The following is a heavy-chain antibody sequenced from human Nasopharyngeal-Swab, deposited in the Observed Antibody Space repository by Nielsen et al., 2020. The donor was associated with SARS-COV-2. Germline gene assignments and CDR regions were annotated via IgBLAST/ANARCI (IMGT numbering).Heavy chain of an antibody. Sequence: GSLRLSCTVSGGSISSSSYYWGWIRQPPGKGLEWIGSIYYSGSTYYNPSLKSRVTISVDTSKNQFSLKLSSVTAADTAVYYCARHRYSSSWSWYFDYWDQGTLVTVSS. CDR1: GGSISSSSYY. CDR2: IYYSGST. CDR3: ARHRYSSSWSWYFDY. D-gene: IGHD6-13*01. V-gene: IGHV4-39*01. J-gene: IGHJ4*02.